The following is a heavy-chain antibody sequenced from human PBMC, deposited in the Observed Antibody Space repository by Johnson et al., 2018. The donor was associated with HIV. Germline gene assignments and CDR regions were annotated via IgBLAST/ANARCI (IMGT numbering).Heavy chain of an antibody. D-gene: IGHD3-10*01. V-gene: IGHV3-30*18. CDR2: ISYDGSNK. Sequence: QVQLVESGGGVVQPGRSLRLSCAASGFTFSSYGMHWVRQVPGKGLEWVAVISYDGSNKYYADSVKGRFTISRDNSKNTLYLQMNSLRAEDTALDYCAKSTRARIVRESGPYGAFDIWGQGTMVTVSS. CDR1: GFTFSSYG. CDR3: AKSTRARIVRESGPYGAFDI. J-gene: IGHJ3*02.